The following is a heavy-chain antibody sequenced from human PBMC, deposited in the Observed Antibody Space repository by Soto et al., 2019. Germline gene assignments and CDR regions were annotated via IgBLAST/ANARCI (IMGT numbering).Heavy chain of an antibody. D-gene: IGHD6-13*01. CDR1: GYTFTSYY. V-gene: IGHV1-46*01. Sequence: ASLKVSCKASGYTFTSYYMHWVRQAPGQGLEWMGIINPSGGSTSYAQKFQGRVTMTRDTSTSTVYMELSSLRSEDTAVYYCARVGGAAGTSYYYYGMDVWGQGTTVTVSS. CDR3: ARVGGAAGTSYYYYGMDV. CDR2: INPSGGST. J-gene: IGHJ6*02.